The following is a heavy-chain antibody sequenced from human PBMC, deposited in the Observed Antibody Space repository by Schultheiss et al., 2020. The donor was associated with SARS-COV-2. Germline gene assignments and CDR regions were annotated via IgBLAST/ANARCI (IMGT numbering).Heavy chain of an antibody. CDR2: IYPGESDI. V-gene: IGHV5-51*01. D-gene: IGHD2-15*01. Sequence: GESLKISCKGSGYSFTSYWIGWVRQMPGKGLEWMGIIYPGESDITYSPSFQGQVTISADKSISTAYLQWSSLKASDTAMYYCASGWKYCSSGSCPSHYFEYWGQGTLVTVSS. CDR1: GYSFTSYW. CDR3: ASGWKYCSSGSCPSHYFEY. J-gene: IGHJ4*02.